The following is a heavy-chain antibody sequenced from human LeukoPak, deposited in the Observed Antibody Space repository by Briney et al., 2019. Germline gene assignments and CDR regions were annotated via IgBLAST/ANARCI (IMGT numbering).Heavy chain of an antibody. CDR2: IKSKTDGGTT. CDR1: GFTSSNAW. CDR3: TTNFLGDSSGYYVDY. J-gene: IGHJ4*02. D-gene: IGHD3-22*01. Sequence: GGSPRLSCAASGFTSSNAWMNWVRQAPGKGLEWVGRIKSKTDGGTTDYAAPVKGRFTISRDDSKNTLYLQMNSLKTEDTAVYYCTTNFLGDSSGYYVDYWGQGTLVTVSS. V-gene: IGHV3-15*07.